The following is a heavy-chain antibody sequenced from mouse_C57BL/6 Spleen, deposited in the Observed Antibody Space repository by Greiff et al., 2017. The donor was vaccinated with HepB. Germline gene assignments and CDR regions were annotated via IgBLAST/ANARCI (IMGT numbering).Heavy chain of an antibody. D-gene: IGHD1-1*01. V-gene: IGHV1-64*01. J-gene: IGHJ2*01. CDR2: IHPNSGST. CDR3: AISYYDGSSPELDY. Sequence: QVQLQQPGAELVKPGASVKLSCKASGYTFTSYWMHWVKQRPGQGLEWIGMIHPNSGSTNYNEKFKSKATLTVDKSSSTAYMQLSSLTSEDSAVYYCAISYYDGSSPELDYWGEGTTLTVSS. CDR1: GYTFTSYW.